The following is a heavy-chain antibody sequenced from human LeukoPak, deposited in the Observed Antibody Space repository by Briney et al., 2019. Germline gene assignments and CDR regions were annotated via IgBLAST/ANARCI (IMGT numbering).Heavy chain of an antibody. J-gene: IGHJ5*02. D-gene: IGHD1-26*01. Sequence: GRSLRLSCAASGFTFSSYGMHWVRQAPGKGLEWVSYISTSVTYTEYADSVKGRFTISRDNAKNSLYLQMNSLRAEDTAVYYCAREGRSGSYLGRFDPWGQGTLVTVSS. CDR2: ISTSVTYT. CDR3: AREGRSGSYLGRFDP. CDR1: GFTFSSYG. V-gene: IGHV3-21*05.